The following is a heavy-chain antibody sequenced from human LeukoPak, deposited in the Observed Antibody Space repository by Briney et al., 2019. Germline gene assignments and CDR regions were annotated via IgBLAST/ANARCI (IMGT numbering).Heavy chain of an antibody. CDR3: ARDTLYGNYFDY. Sequence: GRSLRLSCAASGFTFSSYAMHWVCQAPGKGLEWVAVISYDGSNKYYADSVKGRFTISRDNSKNTLYLQMNSLRAGDTAVYYCARDTLYGNYFDYWGQGTLVTVSS. CDR1: GFTFSSYA. CDR2: ISYDGSNK. J-gene: IGHJ4*02. D-gene: IGHD3-10*01. V-gene: IGHV3-30-3*01.